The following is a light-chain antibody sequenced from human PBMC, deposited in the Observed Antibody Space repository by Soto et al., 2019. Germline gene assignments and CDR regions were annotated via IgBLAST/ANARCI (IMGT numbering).Light chain of an antibody. CDR2: GVN. J-gene: IGLJ3*02. Sequence: QSALTQPASVSGSPGQSVTISCTGTSSDVGGYNYVSWYQQHPGKAPKLVIYGVNYRPSGVSARFSGSKFQNTASLTISGLQAEDEADYYCGSFRTGSVVLFGAGTKLAVL. V-gene: IGLV2-14*01. CDR1: SSDVGGYNY. CDR3: GSFRTGSVVL.